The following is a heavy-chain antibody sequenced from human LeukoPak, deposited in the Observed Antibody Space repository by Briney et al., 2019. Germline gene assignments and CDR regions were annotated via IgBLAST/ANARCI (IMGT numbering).Heavy chain of an antibody. D-gene: IGHD6-13*01. Sequence: GASVKLSCTASGGTFSSYAISWVRQAPGQGLEWMGGIIPIFGTANYAQKFQGRVTITTDESTSTAYMELSSLRSEDTAVYYCARDQLAIAAAGTHWYFDLWGRGTLVTVSS. CDR1: GGTFSSYA. CDR2: IIPIFGTA. J-gene: IGHJ2*01. CDR3: ARDQLAIAAAGTHWYFDL. V-gene: IGHV1-69*05.